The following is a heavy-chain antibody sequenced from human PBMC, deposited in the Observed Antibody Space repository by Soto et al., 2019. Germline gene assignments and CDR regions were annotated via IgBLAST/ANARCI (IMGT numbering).Heavy chain of an antibody. Sequence: GGSLRLSCAASGFTFDDYGMSWVRQAPGKGLEWVSGINWNGGSTGYADSVKGRFTISRDNAKNSLYLQTNSLRAEDTALYYCGGESPRITFFASSEKWFAPGGQGPLVTVSS. J-gene: IGHJ5*02. CDR1: GFTFDDYG. V-gene: IGHV3-20*04. CDR3: GGESPRITFFASSEKWFAP. D-gene: IGHD3-3*01. CDR2: INWNGGST.